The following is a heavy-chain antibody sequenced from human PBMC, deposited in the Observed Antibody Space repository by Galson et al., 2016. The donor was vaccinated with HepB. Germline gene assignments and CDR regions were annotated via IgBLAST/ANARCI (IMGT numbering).Heavy chain of an antibody. CDR2: IYSSGSS. J-gene: IGHJ3*02. CDR3: AREVLTSGGRAFDI. V-gene: IGHV4-59*01. CDR1: GGSISSYW. D-gene: IGHD4/OR15-4a*01. Sequence: SETLSLTCTVSGGSISSYWWSWIRQPPGKGLEWIGYIYSSGSSNYNPSLQSRVTISVDTSKNHFSLKLSSVTAADTAVYYCAREVLTSGGRAFDIWGQGTMVTVSS.